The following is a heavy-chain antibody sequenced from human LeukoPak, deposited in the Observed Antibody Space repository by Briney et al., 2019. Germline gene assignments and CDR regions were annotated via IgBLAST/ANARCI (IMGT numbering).Heavy chain of an antibody. D-gene: IGHD2-2*01. J-gene: IGHJ4*02. V-gene: IGHV1-2*02. CDR2: INPNSGAT. Sequence: ASVKVSCKSSVYTFIDYYIHWVRQAPGQGLEWMGWINPNSGATKYAQKFQGRVSMTRDTSINTACMDLTNLRSDDTAIFYCARMKKLMPELEFWGQGTLVTVSS. CDR3: ARMKKLMPELEF. CDR1: VYTFIDYY.